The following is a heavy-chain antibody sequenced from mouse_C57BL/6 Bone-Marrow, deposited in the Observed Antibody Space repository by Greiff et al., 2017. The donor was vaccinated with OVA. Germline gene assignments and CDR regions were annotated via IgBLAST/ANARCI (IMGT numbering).Heavy chain of an antibody. V-gene: IGHV1-50*01. CDR3: ARYGNYLNHY. Sequence: QVQLQQPGAELVKPGASVKLSCKASGYTFTSYWMQWVKQRPGQGLEWIGEIDPSDSYTNYNQKFKGKATLTVDTSSSTAYMQLSSLTSEDSAVYYCARYGNYLNHYWGQGATLTVSS. D-gene: IGHD2-1*01. CDR1: GYTFTSYW. CDR2: IDPSDSYT. J-gene: IGHJ2*01.